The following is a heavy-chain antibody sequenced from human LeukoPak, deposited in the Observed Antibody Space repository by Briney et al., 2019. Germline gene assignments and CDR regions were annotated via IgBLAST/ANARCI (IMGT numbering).Heavy chain of an antibody. Sequence: GGSLRLSCAAAGFDFSDFWMSWVRQVPGKGLEWVATIEKDGSETHYVDSVKGRFTISRHNAESSLYLQMNSLRAEDTAVYYCARDYKSPDFWAGYPPYHHDHWGQGTLVTVSS. CDR1: GFDFSDFW. D-gene: IGHD3/OR15-3a*01. CDR3: ARDYKSPDFWAGYPPYHHDH. V-gene: IGHV3-7*01. CDR2: IEKDGSET. J-gene: IGHJ4*02.